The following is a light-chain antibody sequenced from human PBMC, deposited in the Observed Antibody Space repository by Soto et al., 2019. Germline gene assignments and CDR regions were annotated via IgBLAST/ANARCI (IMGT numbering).Light chain of an antibody. CDR3: QQYAASPLT. V-gene: IGKV3-20*01. CDR2: GAS. J-gene: IGKJ1*01. Sequence: DIVLTQSPGTLSLSPRERATLSCRASQSVSNNYLAWYQHRPGQAPSLLIYGASTRAPGIPDRFSGSGSGTDFTLTISRLEPEDFAVYYCQQYAASPLTFGQGTQVEV. CDR1: QSVSNNY.